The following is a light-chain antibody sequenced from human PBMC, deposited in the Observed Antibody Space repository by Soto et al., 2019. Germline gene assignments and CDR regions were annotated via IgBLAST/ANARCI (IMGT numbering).Light chain of an antibody. Sequence: EIVLTQSPSTLSLSPGERATLSCRASQSVSSYLAWYQQKPGQAPRLLIYDASNRATGVPTRISGSGSGTDFTLTISRLEPEDFAVYYCQQYGSSGTFGQGTKVDI. V-gene: IGKV3-11*01. CDR1: QSVSSY. CDR3: QQYGSSGT. CDR2: DAS. J-gene: IGKJ1*01.